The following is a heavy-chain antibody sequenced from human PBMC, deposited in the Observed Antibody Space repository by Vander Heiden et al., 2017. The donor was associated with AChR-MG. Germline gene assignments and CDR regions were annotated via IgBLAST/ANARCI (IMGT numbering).Heavy chain of an antibody. Sequence: QVQLRESGPGLVKPSETLSLSCTVSGDSICGYYWGWIRQSPGQGLEWIGHIYYTGSTNYSPSLKSRVTISVDTSKNQFSLKLSSVTAADTAVYYCARTYYYDSSGYYSAGYYFDYWGQGTLVTVSS. CDR2: IYYTGST. V-gene: IGHV4-59*01. J-gene: IGHJ4*02. CDR1: GDSICGYY. D-gene: IGHD3-22*01. CDR3: ARTYYYDSSGYYSAGYYFDY.